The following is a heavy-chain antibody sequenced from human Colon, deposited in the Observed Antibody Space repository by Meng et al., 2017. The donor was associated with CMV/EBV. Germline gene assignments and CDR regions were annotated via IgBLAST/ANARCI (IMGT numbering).Heavy chain of an antibody. CDR3: AREVPDTINFDY. CDR1: EDSLTSYY. D-gene: IGHD2-2*02. V-gene: IGHV1-46*01. CDR2: MFSNRGSA. J-gene: IGHJ4*02. Sequence: VQMVQSGAELKKPRASLKISVKASEDSLTSYYIHWVRQAPGQGLEWMGIMFSNRGSASYPQKFQGRVTITRDTSTSTVYMELSSLRSEDTAVYYCAREVPDTINFDYWGQGTLVTVSS.